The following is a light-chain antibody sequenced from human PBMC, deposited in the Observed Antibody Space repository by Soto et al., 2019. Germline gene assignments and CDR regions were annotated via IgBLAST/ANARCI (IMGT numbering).Light chain of an antibody. Sequence: DIQMTQSPSTLSASVGDRVTMRFRASQSISSWLAWYQQKPGKAPKLLIYAASTLQSGVPSRFRGSGSGTVSTLTISSLQPEDFATYFCQQSYNTPTFGGGTKVDI. V-gene: IGKV1-39*01. CDR3: QQSYNTPT. CDR2: AAS. CDR1: QSISSW. J-gene: IGKJ4*01.